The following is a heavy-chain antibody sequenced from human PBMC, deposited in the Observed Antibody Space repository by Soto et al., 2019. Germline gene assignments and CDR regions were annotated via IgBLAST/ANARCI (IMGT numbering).Heavy chain of an antibody. J-gene: IGHJ4*02. V-gene: IGHV4-59*01. CDR1: GGSISSYY. Sequence: SETLSLTCTVSGGSISSYYWSWIRQPPGKGLEWIGYIYYSGSTNYNPSLKSRVTISVGTSKNQFSLKLSSVTAADTAVYYCARDDVHCSGGSCSHGNFDYWGQGTLVTVSS. CDR2: IYYSGST. D-gene: IGHD2-15*01. CDR3: ARDDVHCSGGSCSHGNFDY.